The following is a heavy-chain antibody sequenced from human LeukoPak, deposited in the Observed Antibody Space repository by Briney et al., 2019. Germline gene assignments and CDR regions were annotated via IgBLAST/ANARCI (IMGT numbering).Heavy chain of an antibody. CDR3: ARSFPLFSNAFDI. D-gene: IGHD3-3*01. J-gene: IGHJ3*02. V-gene: IGHV4-30-2*01. CDR2: IYHSGST. CDR1: GGSISSGGYY. Sequence: SETLSLTCTVSGGSISSGGYYWSWIRQPPGKGLEWIGYIYHSGSTYYNPSLKSRVTISVNRSKNQFSLKLSSVTAADTAVYYCARSFPLFSNAFDIWGQGTMVTVSS.